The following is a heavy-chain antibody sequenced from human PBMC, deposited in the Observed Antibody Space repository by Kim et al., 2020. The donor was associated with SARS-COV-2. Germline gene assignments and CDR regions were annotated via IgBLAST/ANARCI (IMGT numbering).Heavy chain of an antibody. V-gene: IGHV1-18*01. Sequence: TDYAQKFQGRVTMTRNTSTNTAYMELRSLTSDDTAVYYCARDRALGTYFDYWGHGTLVTVSS. CDR3: ARDRALGTYFDY. CDR2: T. J-gene: IGHJ4*01. D-gene: IGHD7-27*01.